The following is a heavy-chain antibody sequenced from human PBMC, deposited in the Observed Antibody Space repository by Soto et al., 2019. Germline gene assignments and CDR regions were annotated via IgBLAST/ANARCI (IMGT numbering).Heavy chain of an antibody. V-gene: IGHV4-39*01. D-gene: IGHD3-10*01. J-gene: IGHJ4*02. CDR1: DGSFSNNY. CDR2: IYYTGNT. CDR3: ARKPMVRGIIGYFDS. Sequence: SETLSLTCGVYDGSFSNNYWTWFRQPPGKGLEWIGSIYYTGNTYYNPSLKSRVSISVDTSKNQFSLKLSSVTAADTAVYYCARKPMVRGIIGYFDSWGQGTLVTVSS.